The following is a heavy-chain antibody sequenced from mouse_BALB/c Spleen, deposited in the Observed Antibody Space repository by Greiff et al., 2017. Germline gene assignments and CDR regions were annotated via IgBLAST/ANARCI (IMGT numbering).Heavy chain of an antibody. Sequence: VQLKQSGAELVKPGASVKLSCTASGFNIKDTYMHWVKQRPEQGLEWIGRIDPANGNTKYDPKFQGKATITADTSSNTAYLQLSSLTSEDTAVYYCAMPYRYDEAWFAYWGQGTLVTVSA. J-gene: IGHJ3*01. D-gene: IGHD2-14*01. CDR1: GFNIKDTY. V-gene: IGHV14-3*02. CDR2: IDPANGNT. CDR3: AMPYRYDEAWFAY.